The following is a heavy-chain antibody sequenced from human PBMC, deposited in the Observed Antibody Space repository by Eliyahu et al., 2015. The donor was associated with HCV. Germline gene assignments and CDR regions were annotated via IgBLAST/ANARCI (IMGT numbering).Heavy chain of an antibody. CDR1: GFTFRNYW. J-gene: IGHJ4*02. V-gene: IGHV3-74*01. CDR3: TRGSDS. CDR2: ISYDGGII. Sequence: EVQLVESGGGLVRPGGSLRLSCAASGFTFRNYWMYWVRQAPGMGRGWGVRISYDGGIIGYADSVKGRFTVSRDNAKNTLDLQMNSLRADDTAVYFCTRGSDSWGQGTLVIVSS.